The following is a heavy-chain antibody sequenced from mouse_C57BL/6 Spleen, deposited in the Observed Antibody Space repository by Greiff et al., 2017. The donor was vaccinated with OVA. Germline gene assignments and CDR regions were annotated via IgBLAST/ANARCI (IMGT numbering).Heavy chain of an antibody. CDR3: VGLRRGFAY. D-gene: IGHD2-4*01. CDR2: INPNNGGT. CDR1: GYTFTDYN. V-gene: IGHV1-22*01. J-gene: IGHJ3*01. Sequence: VQLKQSGPELVKPGASVKMSCKASGYTFTDYNMHWVKQSHGKSLEWIGYINPNNGGTSYNQKFKGKATLTVNKSSSTAYMELRSLTSEDSAVYYCVGLRRGFAYWGQGTLVTVSA.